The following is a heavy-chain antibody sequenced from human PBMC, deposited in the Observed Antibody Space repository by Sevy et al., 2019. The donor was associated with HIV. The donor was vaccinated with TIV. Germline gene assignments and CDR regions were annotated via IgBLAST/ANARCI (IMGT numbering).Heavy chain of an antibody. J-gene: IGHJ6*02. V-gene: IGHV4-59*13. CDR1: GASISSSYY. Sequence: SETLSLTCTVSGASISSSYYWNWIRQSPGKGLEWIGCIYYSGGTIYNPSLKSRVTISQDMSRNRFSLNLTSVTAADPARFLLGGGGGGDTGYYYSYHGMDVWGRGTTVTVSS. CDR2: IYYSGGT. D-gene: IGHD5-12*01. CDR3: GGGGGGDTGYYYSYHGMDV.